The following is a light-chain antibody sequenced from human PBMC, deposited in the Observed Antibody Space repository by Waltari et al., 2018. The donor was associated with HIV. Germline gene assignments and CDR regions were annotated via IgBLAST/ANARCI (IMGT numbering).Light chain of an antibody. CDR2: AAS. CDR1: QGISRW. V-gene: IGKV1-12*01. Sequence: DIQMTQSPSSVSASVGDRVTITCRASQGISRWLAWYQQKPGKAPKLLIYAASSLQRGVPSRFSGSGSGTDFNLTINSLQPEDFATYYCQQANSFPRNFGQGTRLEIK. CDR3: QQANSFPRN. J-gene: IGKJ5*01.